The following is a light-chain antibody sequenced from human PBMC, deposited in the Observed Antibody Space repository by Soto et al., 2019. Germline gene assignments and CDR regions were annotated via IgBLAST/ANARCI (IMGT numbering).Light chain of an antibody. V-gene: IGLV2-18*01. CDR2: EVS. Sequence: QSALTQAPSVSVPPGQSVTISCTGTRSAVGSYNLVAWNQQPPGTAPKLIIYEVSNQPSGVPDRFSGSKAGDTASRTISGIQADDAAPYYCSLHTISLGYVARTATKVNVL. CDR3: SLHTISLGYV. CDR1: RSAVGSYNL. J-gene: IGLJ1*01.